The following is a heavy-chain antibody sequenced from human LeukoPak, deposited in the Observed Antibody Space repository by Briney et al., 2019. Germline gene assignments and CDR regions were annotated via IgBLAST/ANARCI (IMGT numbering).Heavy chain of an antibody. CDR1: GFTFSSYG. CDR2: IRYDGSNK. Sequence: PGGSLRPSCAASGFTFSSYGMHWVRQAPGKGLEWVAFIRYDGSNKYYADSVKGRFTISRDNSKNTLYLQMNSLRAEDTAVYYCAKGGGYCTDGSCSDYWGQGTLVTVSS. V-gene: IGHV3-30*02. J-gene: IGHJ4*02. CDR3: AKGGGYCTDGSCSDY. D-gene: IGHD2-15*01.